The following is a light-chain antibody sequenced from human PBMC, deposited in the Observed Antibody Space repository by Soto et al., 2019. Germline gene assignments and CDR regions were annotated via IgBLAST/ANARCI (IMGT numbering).Light chain of an antibody. J-gene: IGLJ3*02. Sequence: QSVLTQPPSTSATPGQSVTISCSGSSSNIGDNYVYWYQQVPGTAPKLLIYKNNQLPSGVPDRFSGSKSGTSASLAIQGLRSEDEADYYCASWDDRLAALVFGGGTKVTVL. CDR2: KNN. V-gene: IGLV1-47*01. CDR3: ASWDDRLAALV. CDR1: SSNIGDNY.